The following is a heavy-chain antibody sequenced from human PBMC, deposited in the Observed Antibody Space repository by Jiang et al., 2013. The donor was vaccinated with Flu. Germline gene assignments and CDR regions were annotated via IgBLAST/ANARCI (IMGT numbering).Heavy chain of an antibody. Sequence: YAQKFQGRVTITADTFTTTAYMEVSSLTSEDTAVYYCARVVNGYDAFDIWGQGTMVTVSS. CDR3: ARVVNGYDAFDI. V-gene: IGHV1-69*04. J-gene: IGHJ3*02. D-gene: IGHD5-18*01.